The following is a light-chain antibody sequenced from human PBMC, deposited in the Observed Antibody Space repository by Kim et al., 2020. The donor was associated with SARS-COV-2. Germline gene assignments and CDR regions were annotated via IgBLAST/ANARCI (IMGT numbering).Light chain of an antibody. V-gene: IGLV1-44*01. Sequence: PVQRVTIFCSGSISNIGSNTVTWYQQLPGAAPNLLIYGDDLRPPRVPDRFSGSKSGTSASLAISGLQSEDEADYYCATHDESQVVFGGGTKLTVL. CDR2: GDD. CDR3: ATHDESQVV. CDR1: ISNIGSNT. J-gene: IGLJ3*02.